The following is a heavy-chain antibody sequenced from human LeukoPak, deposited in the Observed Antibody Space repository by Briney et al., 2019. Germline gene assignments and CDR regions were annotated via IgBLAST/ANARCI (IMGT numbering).Heavy chain of an antibody. V-gene: IGHV3-74*01. D-gene: IGHD3-10*01. CDR3: ARGPPDGSGSYYPGAY. J-gene: IGHJ4*02. CDR1: GFTFKLYW. CDR2: INSHGSST. Sequence: GGSLRLSCAASGFTFKLYWMHWVRQAPGKGLVWVPRINSHGSSTSYADSVKGRFTISRDNAKNTLYLQMNSLRVEDTAVYYCARGPPDGSGSYYPGAYWGQGTLVTVSS.